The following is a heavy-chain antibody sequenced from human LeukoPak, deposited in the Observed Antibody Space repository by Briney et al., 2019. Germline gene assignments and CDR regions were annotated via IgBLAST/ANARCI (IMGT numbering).Heavy chain of an antibody. CDR1: GFTFSDYY. CDR2: ISSSGSTI. D-gene: IGHD3-16*01. Sequence: PGGSLRLSCAASGFTFSDYYMSWLRQAPGKGLEGVSYISSSGSTIYYADPVKGRFTISRDIAKNSLYLQLNSLRAEETAVYYCARDVPSFSLAAAFDTWGKGTMVPVPS. J-gene: IGHJ3*02. CDR3: ARDVPSFSLAAAFDT. V-gene: IGHV3-11*01.